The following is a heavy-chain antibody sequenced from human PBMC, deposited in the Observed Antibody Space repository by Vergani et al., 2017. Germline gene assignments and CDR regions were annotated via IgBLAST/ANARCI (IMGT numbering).Heavy chain of an antibody. J-gene: IGHJ4*02. Sequence: QVQLPQWGAGLLKPSGTLSLTCAVYGGSFSGYYWSWIRQPPGKGLEWIGEINHSGSTNYNPSLKSRVTISVDTSKNQFSLKLSSVTAADTAVYYCARGLGPLWGQGTLVTVSS. V-gene: IGHV4-34*01. CDR1: GGSFSGYY. CDR2: INHSGST. CDR3: ARGLGPL.